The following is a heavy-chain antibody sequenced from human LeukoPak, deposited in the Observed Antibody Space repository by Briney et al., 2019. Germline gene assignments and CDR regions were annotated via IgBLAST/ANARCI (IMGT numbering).Heavy chain of an antibody. Sequence: SETLSLTCAVSGYSISSGYYWGWIRQPPGKGLEWIGSIYHSGSTYYNPSLKSRVTISVDTSKNQFSLKLSSVTAADTAVYYCASFPVPRCGGDCPDPFDYWGQGTLVTVSS. V-gene: IGHV4-38-2*01. J-gene: IGHJ4*02. D-gene: IGHD2-21*01. CDR2: IYHSGST. CDR1: GYSISSGYY. CDR3: ASFPVPRCGGDCPDPFDY.